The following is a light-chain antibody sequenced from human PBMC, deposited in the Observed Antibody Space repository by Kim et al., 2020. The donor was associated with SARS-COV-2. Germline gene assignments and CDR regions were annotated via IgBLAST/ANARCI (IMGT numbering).Light chain of an antibody. CDR3: QQFYTYPIT. Sequence: ASVRDRVTITFRASQGISSHLAWYQQEPGKAPKLLIYGASSLQSGVPSRFSGSGSGTEFTLTISSLQPEDFATYYCQQFYTYPITFGQGTRLEIK. CDR1: QGISSH. J-gene: IGKJ5*01. V-gene: IGKV1-9*01. CDR2: GAS.